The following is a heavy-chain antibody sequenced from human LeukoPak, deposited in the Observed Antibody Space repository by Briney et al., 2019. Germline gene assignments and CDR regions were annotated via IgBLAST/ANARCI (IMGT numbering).Heavy chain of an antibody. CDR2: ISAYNGNT. J-gene: IGHJ4*02. CDR3: ARTYSGYDSPQNPLAVY. CDR1: GYTFTSYG. Sequence: GASVKVSCKASGYTFTSYGISWVRQAPGQGLEWMGWISAYNGNTNYAQKLQGRVTMTTDTSTSTAYMELRSLRSDDTAVYYCARTYSGYDSPQNPLAVYRGQGTLVTVSS. D-gene: IGHD5-12*01. V-gene: IGHV1-18*01.